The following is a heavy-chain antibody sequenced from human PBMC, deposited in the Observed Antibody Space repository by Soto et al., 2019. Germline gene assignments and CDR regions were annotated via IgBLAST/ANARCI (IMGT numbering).Heavy chain of an antibody. V-gene: IGHV4-4*07. CDR3: ARGMTPPGAPAWYYFDS. Sequence: TLSLTCSVSGASIAGSSYWSWIRQPAGKGLEWIGRFSLSGTTNYSPSLRSRVTMSADVSKNQFSLRLTSVTAADTALYYCARGMTPPGAPAWYYFDSWGQGTLVTVSS. CDR2: FSLSGTT. J-gene: IGHJ4*02. D-gene: IGHD2-8*02. CDR1: GASIAGSSY.